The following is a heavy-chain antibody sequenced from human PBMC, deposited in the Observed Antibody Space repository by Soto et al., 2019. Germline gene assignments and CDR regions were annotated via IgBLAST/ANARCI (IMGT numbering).Heavy chain of an antibody. CDR1: GFTFSSYA. CDR3: ARGLESDYHYGMDV. V-gene: IGHV3-30-3*01. J-gene: IGHJ6*02. Sequence: GGSVRLSCAASGFTFSSYATHWVRQAPGKGLEWVAVISYDGSNKYYADSVKGRFTISRDNSKNTLYLQMNSLRAEDTAVYYCARGLESDYHYGMDVWGQGTTVTVSS. CDR2: ISYDGSNK.